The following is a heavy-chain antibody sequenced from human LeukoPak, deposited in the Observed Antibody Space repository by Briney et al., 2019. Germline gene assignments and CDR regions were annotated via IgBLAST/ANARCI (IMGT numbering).Heavy chain of an antibody. CDR3: ARDLRRIAAYYFDY. CDR1: GFTFSNYP. V-gene: IGHV3-30*03. D-gene: IGHD6-25*01. Sequence: GGSLRLSCAASGFTFSNYPMGWVRQAPGRGLEWVAVISSDGRDRHHADSVKGRFTISRDNSKNTLYLQTNSLRAEDTAVYYCARDLRRIAAYYFDYWGQGTLVTVSS. J-gene: IGHJ4*02. CDR2: ISSDGRDR.